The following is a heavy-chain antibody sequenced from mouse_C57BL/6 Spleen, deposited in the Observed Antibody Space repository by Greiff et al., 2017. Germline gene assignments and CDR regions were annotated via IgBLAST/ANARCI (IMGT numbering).Heavy chain of an antibody. CDR3: TIMVTTYFDV. J-gene: IGHJ1*03. Sequence: EVKVEESGGGLVQPGGSMKLSCVASGFTFSNYWMNWVRQSPEQGLEWVAQIRLKSDNYATHYAESVKGRFTISRDDSKSSVYLQMNNLRAEDTGIYYCTIMVTTYFDVWGTGTTVTVSS. CDR1: GFTFSNYW. CDR2: IRLKSDNYAT. D-gene: IGHD2-2*01. V-gene: IGHV6-3*01.